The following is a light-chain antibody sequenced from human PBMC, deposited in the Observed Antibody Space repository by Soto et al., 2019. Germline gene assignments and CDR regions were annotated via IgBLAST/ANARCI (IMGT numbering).Light chain of an antibody. J-gene: IGKJ5*01. CDR1: QGISNF. Sequence: DIQMTQSPSSLSASVGDRVTITCRASQGISNFLAWYQQKPGKVPKLLISAACTLQSGVPSRFSGSGSGTDFTLTITSLQPEDVATYYCQKYSSVITFGQGTRLEIK. V-gene: IGKV1-27*01. CDR3: QKYSSVIT. CDR2: AAC.